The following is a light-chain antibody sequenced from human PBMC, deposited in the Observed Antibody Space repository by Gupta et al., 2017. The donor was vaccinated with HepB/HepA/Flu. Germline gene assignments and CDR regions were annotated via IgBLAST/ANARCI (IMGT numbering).Light chain of an antibody. CDR1: TGTVTGTHY. V-gene: IGLV7-46*01. J-gene: IGLJ2*01. Sequence: QAVVTQEPSLTVSPGGTVTLTCGSSTGTVTGTHYPYWFQVKPGQAPTTLIYDTNNKQSWAFARFSGSLLGGKAALTLSGAQPEDEAEYYCLLSYDGVRVFGGGTKLTVL. CDR3: LLSYDGVRV. CDR2: DTN.